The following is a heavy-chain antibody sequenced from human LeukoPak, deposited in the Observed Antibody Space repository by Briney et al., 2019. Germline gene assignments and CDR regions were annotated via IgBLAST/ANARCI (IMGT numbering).Heavy chain of an antibody. D-gene: IGHD3-10*01. J-gene: IGHJ6*03. CDR1: GFTFSRCW. Sequence: GGSLRLSCAASGFTFSRCWMSWVRQAPGKGLEWVANINQHGSDKYYADSVKGRFTISRDNGKNSLYLQMNSLRAEDTAVYYCARDGITMVRGVISYYYYMDVWGKGTTVTISS. CDR2: INQHGSDK. CDR3: ARDGITMVRGVISYYYYMDV. V-gene: IGHV3-7*01.